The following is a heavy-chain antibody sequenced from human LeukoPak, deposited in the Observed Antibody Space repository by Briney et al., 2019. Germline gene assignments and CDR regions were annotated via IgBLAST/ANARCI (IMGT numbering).Heavy chain of an antibody. J-gene: IGHJ4*02. CDR3: ARGAGNSARDY. Sequence: GESLKISCKGSGYSFTSYWIGWVRQMPGKGLEWMGIIFPGDSDTRYSPSFQGQVTISADKSINTAYLQWSSLKTSDTGMYYCARGAGNSARDYWGQGTLVTVSS. CDR1: GYSFTSYW. V-gene: IGHV5-51*01. CDR2: IFPGDSDT. D-gene: IGHD2/OR15-2a*01.